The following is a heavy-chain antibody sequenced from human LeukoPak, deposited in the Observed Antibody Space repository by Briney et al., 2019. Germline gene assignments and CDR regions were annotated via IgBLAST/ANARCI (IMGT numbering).Heavy chain of an antibody. CDR1: GGTFSSYA. D-gene: IGHD3-9*01. V-gene: IGHV1-69*06. Sequence: SVKVSCKASGGTFSSYATSWVRHAPRQGLEWMGGIIPIFGTANYAQKFQGRVTITAHKSTSTAYMELSSLRSEDTVFFFKPKTAYEILTGPPTYWGQGTLVTVSS. CDR2: IIPIFGTA. CDR3: PKTAYEILTGPPTY. J-gene: IGHJ4*02.